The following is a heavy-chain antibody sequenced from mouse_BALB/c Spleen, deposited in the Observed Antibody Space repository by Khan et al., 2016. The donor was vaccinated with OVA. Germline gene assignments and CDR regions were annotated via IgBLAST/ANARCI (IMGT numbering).Heavy chain of an antibody. J-gene: IGHJ3*01. CDR2: INPSNGYT. V-gene: IGHV1-4*01. CDR1: GYTFTSYT. Sequence: QVQLKQSGAELARPGASVKMSCKASGYTFTSYTIHWIKLRPGQGLEWIGYINPSNGYTNYNQKFKDKATLTADKSSTTAYMQLSSLTSDDSAVYNCVRDGAYYWNDGWFAYWGQGTLVTVSA. D-gene: IGHD2-14*01. CDR3: VRDGAYYWNDGWFAY.